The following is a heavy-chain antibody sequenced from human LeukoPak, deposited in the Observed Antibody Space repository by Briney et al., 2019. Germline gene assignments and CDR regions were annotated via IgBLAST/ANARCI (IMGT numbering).Heavy chain of an antibody. V-gene: IGHV3-30*02. J-gene: IGHJ4*02. Sequence: GGSLRLSCAASGFTFSSYVLHWVRQAPGKGLEWVAFIRYDGSNKYYADSVKGRFTISRDNSKNTLYLQMNSLRAEDTAVYYCAKDLMITFGGRGGFDYWGQGTLVTVSS. D-gene: IGHD3-16*01. CDR3: AKDLMITFGGRGGFDY. CDR1: GFTFSSYV. CDR2: IRYDGSNK.